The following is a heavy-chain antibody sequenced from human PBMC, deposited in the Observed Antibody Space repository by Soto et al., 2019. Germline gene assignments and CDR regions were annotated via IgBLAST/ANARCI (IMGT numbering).Heavy chain of an antibody. CDR2: IHSDGSST. V-gene: IGHV3-74*01. CDR3: AREDRRDFDP. D-gene: IGHD3-10*01. Sequence: EVQLVESGGGLVRPGGSLRLSCAASGFTFSYYWMHWVRQAPGKGLVWVSRIHSDGSSTTYADFVKGRFIISRDNARNTVDLQLNSVRIEDTAVYYCAREDRRDFDPWGQGTVVTVSP. J-gene: IGHJ3*01. CDR1: GFTFSYYW.